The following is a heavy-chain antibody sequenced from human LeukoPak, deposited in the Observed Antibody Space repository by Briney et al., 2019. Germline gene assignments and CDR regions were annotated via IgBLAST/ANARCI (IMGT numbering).Heavy chain of an antibody. D-gene: IGHD6-6*01. J-gene: IGHJ4*02. CDR1: GFTFSSYG. V-gene: IGHV3-30*03. Sequence: PGRSLRLSCAASGFTFSSYGMHWVRQAPGKGLEWVAVISYDGSNKYYADSVKGRFTISRDNSKNTLYLQMNSLRAEDTAVYYCGCVERPYSSLPYFDYWGQGTLVTVSS. CDR3: GCVERPYSSLPYFDY. CDR2: ISYDGSNK.